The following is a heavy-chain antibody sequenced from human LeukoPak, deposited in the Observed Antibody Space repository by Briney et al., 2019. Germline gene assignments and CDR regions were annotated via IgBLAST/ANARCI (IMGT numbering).Heavy chain of an antibody. V-gene: IGHV1-46*01. CDR2: INPSGGST. J-gene: IGHJ5*02. Sequence: GASVKVSCKASGYTFTSYYMHWVRQAPGQGLEWMGIINPSGGSTSYAQKFQGKVTMTRDTSTSTVYMELSSLRSEDTAVYYCARDSSTVGAISAWFDPWGQGTLVTASS. D-gene: IGHD1-26*01. CDR3: ARDSSTVGAISAWFDP. CDR1: GYTFTSYY.